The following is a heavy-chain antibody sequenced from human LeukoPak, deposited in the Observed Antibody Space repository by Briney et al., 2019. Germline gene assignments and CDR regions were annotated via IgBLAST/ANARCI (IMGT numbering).Heavy chain of an antibody. CDR2: IIPIFGTA. J-gene: IGHJ4*02. CDR3: ATFRGNDRFGELWTYFDY. V-gene: IGHV1-69*01. D-gene: IGHD3-10*01. Sequence: SVKVSCKASGGTFSSYAISWVRQAPGQGLEWMGGIIPIFGTANYAQKFQGRVTITADESTSTAYMELSSLRSEDTAVYYCATFRGNDRFGELWTYFDYWGQGTLVTVSS. CDR1: GGTFSSYA.